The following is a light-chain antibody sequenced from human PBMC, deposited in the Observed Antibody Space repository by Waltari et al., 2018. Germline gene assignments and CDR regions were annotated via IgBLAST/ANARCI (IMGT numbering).Light chain of an antibody. J-gene: IGKJ2*01. Sequence: IVITQSPVTLSVSPGESVSLSCRASRSIRSYLGWYQQKPGQAPRLLIYDAFTRATGIPARFSGSGSGTEFTLTISSLQSEDFAVYYCQHYINWPHTFGQGTKLEIK. V-gene: IGKV3-15*01. CDR1: RSIRSY. CDR2: DAF. CDR3: QHYINWPHT.